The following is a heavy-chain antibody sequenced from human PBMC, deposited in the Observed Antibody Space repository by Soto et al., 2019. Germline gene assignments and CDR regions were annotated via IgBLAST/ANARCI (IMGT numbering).Heavy chain of an antibody. CDR1: GYTFTAYA. V-gene: IGHV1-3*01. D-gene: IGHD3-16*02. CDR3: TRSAISPYGGLIGPFDY. J-gene: IGHJ4*02. Sequence: QVQLAQSGAEGRKPGASVRVSCEATGYTFTAYAMHWVRQAPGQSLEWMGWTKPANGNTKYSQKFQGRLIITSDTSANTMYMELSSLTSEDTAMYYCTRSAISPYGGLIGPFDYWGQGNLVTVSS. CDR2: TKPANGNT.